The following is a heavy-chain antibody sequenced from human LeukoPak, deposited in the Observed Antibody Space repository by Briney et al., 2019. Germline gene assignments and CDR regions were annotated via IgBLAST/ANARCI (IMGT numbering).Heavy chain of an antibody. D-gene: IGHD2-15*01. CDR1: GYTFTGYY. CDR3: ARDTVVVVAATALSLSWFDP. V-gene: IGHV1-2*02. CDR2: INPNSGGT. J-gene: IGHJ5*02. Sequence: ASVRVSCKASGYTFTGYYMHWVRQAPGQGLEWMGWINPNSGGTNYAQEFQGRVTMTRDTSISTAYMELSRLRSDDTAVYYCARDTVVVVAATALSLSWFDPWGQGTLVTVSS.